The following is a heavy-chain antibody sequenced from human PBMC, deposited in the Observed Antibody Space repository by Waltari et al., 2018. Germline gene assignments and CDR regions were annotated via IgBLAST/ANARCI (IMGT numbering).Heavy chain of an antibody. CDR3: ARDRRLGIPFDY. V-gene: IGHV4-39*07. CDR2: IYYSGST. Sequence: QLQLQESGPGLVKPSETLSLTCTVSGGSISSSSYYWGWIRQPPGKGLEWIGSIYYSGSTYYNPSLKSRVTISVDTSKNQFSLKLSSVTAADTAGYYCARDRRLGIPFDYWGQGTLVTVSS. J-gene: IGHJ4*02. D-gene: IGHD7-27*01. CDR1: GGSISSSSYY.